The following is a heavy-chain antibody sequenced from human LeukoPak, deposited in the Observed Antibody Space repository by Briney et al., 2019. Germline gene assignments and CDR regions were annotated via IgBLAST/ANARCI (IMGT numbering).Heavy chain of an antibody. CDR1: GFTFDDYA. CDR2: ISWNSGSI. Sequence: PGRSLRLSCAASGFTFDDYAMHWVRQAPGKGLEWVSGISWNSGSIGYADSVKGRFTISRDNAKNSLYLQMNSLRAEDTALYYCAKGPLSSDGSGVSPSYYMDVWGKGTTVTISS. V-gene: IGHV3-9*01. J-gene: IGHJ6*03. CDR3: AKGPLSSDGSGVSPSYYMDV. D-gene: IGHD3-10*01.